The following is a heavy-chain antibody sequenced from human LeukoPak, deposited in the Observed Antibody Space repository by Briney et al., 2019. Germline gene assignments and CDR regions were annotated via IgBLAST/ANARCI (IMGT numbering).Heavy chain of an antibody. D-gene: IGHD3-22*01. CDR1: GGSISSYD. J-gene: IGHJ3*02. CDR2: IYYSGST. V-gene: IGHV4-59*01. Sequence: SETLSLTCTVSGGSISSYDWSWIRQPPGKGLEWVGYIYYSGSTNYNPSLKSRVTISVDTSKNQFSLKLSSVTAADTAVYYCARDLRHYYDSSTRDAFDIWGQGTMVTVSS. CDR3: ARDLRHYYDSSTRDAFDI.